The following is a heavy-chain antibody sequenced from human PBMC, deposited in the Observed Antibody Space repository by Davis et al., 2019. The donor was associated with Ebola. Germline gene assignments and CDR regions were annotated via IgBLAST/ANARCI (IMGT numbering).Heavy chain of an antibody. CDR1: GYTFSNFA. CDR3: ARYYGGFYWYLDL. Sequence: ASSVTVSCKASGYTFSNFAMHWVRQAPGQGLEWLGWISIYNLKTNHAQNFQDRVTVTADPYTNTAYMELRSLRSDDTAVYYCARYYGGFYWYLDLWGPGTLVTVSS. J-gene: IGHJ2*01. CDR2: ISIYNLKT. D-gene: IGHD4-23*01. V-gene: IGHV1-18*01.